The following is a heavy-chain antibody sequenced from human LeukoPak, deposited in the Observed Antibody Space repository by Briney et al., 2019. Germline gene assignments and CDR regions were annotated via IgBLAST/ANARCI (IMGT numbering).Heavy chain of an antibody. Sequence: ASVKVSCKASGGTFSGYAISWVRQAPGQGLEWMGGIIPIFGTANYAQKFQGRVTITADKSTSTAYMELSSLRSEDTAVYYCASSNGYSSGWYLPITDYWGQGTLVTVSS. CDR1: GGTFSGYA. D-gene: IGHD6-19*01. V-gene: IGHV1-69*06. CDR3: ASSNGYSSGWYLPITDY. J-gene: IGHJ4*02. CDR2: IIPIFGTA.